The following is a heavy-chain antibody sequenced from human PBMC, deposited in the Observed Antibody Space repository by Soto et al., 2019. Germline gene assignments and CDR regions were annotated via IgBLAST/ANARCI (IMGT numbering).Heavy chain of an antibody. CDR3: ARVRSYYDFWSGYYKYYYYGMDV. J-gene: IGHJ6*02. V-gene: IGHV4-34*01. CDR1: GGSFSGYY. D-gene: IGHD3-3*01. CDR2: INHSGST. Sequence: SETLSLTCAVYGGSFSGYYWSWIRQPPGKGLEWIGEINHSGSTNYNPSLKSRVTISVDTSKNQFSLKLSSVTAADTAVYYCARVRSYYDFWSGYYKYYYYGMDVWGQGTTVTVSS.